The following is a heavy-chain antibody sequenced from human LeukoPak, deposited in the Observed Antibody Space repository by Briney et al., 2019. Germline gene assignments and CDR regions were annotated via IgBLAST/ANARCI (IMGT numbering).Heavy chain of an antibody. V-gene: IGHV4-39*07. CDR3: ARSGSGYLRYYFDY. D-gene: IGHD5-12*01. J-gene: IGHJ4*02. Sequence: SETLSLTCSVSGASLSSSDYYWGWIRQPPGKGLEWIGSIYSSGSTYYNPSLKSRVTISVDTSKNQFSLKLSSVTAADTAVYYCARSGSGYLRYYFDYWGQGTLVTVSS. CDR1: GASLSSSDYY. CDR2: IYSSGST.